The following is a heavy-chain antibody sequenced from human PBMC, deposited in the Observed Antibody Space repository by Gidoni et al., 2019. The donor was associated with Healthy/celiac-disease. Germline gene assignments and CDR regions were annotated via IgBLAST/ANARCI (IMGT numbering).Heavy chain of an antibody. CDR2: ISGSGGST. CDR1: GFTFSSYA. Sequence: EVQLLESGGGLVQPGGSLRLSCAASGFTFSSYAMSWVRQAPGKGLEWVSAISGSGGSTYYADSVKGRFTISRDNSKNTLYLQMNSLRAEDTAVYYCAKEATYYDSSGPVRADIWGQGTMVTVSS. J-gene: IGHJ3*02. V-gene: IGHV3-23*01. CDR3: AKEATYYDSSGPVRADI. D-gene: IGHD3-22*01.